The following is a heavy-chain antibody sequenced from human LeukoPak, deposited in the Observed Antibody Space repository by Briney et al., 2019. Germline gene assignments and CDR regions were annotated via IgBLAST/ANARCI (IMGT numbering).Heavy chain of an antibody. CDR3: ARIFHYYDSSGYYTSYYYYYMDV. CDR2: ISSSSSYI. D-gene: IGHD3-22*01. J-gene: IGHJ6*03. V-gene: IGHV3-21*01. Sequence: GGSLRLSCAASGFTFSSYSMYWVRQAPGKGLEWVSSISSSSSYIYYADSVKGRFTISRDNAKNSLYLQMNSLRAEDTAVYYCARIFHYYDSSGYYTSYYYYYMDVWGKGTTVTVSS. CDR1: GFTFSSYS.